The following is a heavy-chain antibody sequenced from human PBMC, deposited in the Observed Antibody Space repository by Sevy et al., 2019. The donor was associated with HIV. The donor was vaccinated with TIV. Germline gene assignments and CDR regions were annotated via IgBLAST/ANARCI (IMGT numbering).Heavy chain of an antibody. CDR2: LSAYNGNT. CDR1: GYTFTSYG. D-gene: IGHD2-21*01. J-gene: IGHJ4*02. V-gene: IGHV1-18*04. CDR3: ARDVVDSVDY. Sequence: ASVKVSCKASGYTFTSYGISWVRQAPGQGLEWMGWLSAYNGNTNCAQKLQGRVTMTTDTSTSTAYMELRSLRSDDTAAYYCARDVVDSVDYWDQGTLVTVSS.